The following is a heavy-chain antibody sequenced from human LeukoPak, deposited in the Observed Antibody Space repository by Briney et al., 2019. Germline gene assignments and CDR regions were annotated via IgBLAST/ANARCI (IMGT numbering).Heavy chain of an antibody. CDR3: SRALEV. V-gene: IGHV3-7*01. CDR1: GFIFGTYW. CDR2: IKQDGSEK. Sequence: GGSLRLSCAVSGFIFGTYWMDWVRQAPGRGLEWVANIKQDGSEKYFLDSVKGRFTISRDNAKNSLYLQMNSLRAEDTAVYYCSRALEVWGKGTTVTVSS. J-gene: IGHJ6*04.